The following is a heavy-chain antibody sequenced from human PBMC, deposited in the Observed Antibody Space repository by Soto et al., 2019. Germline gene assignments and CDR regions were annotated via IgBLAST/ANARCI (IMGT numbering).Heavy chain of an antibody. J-gene: IGHJ5*02. V-gene: IGHV1-18*01. CDR1: GYAFSGYG. CDR3: ARDRVAGPNIDAVPAPMRWFDP. D-gene: IGHD2-2*01. CDR2: ISGYNGNI. Sequence: QVQLVQSGAEVKTPGASVKVSCKASGYAFSGYGITWVRQAPGRGLEWMGWISGYNGNINYSQKFQGRVTMTTNTSTNTAYLDLRSLKYDDTAVYYCARDRVAGPNIDAVPAPMRWFDPWGQGTLVTVSS.